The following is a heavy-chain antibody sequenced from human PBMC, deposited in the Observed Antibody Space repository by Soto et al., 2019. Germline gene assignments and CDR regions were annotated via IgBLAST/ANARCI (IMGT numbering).Heavy chain of an antibody. CDR1: GFTFSSYD. V-gene: IGHV3-13*01. CDR3: ARGGLVASLGRGVKEYYGLDV. D-gene: IGHD3-10*01. J-gene: IGHJ6*01. Sequence: GGSLRLSCAASGFTFSSYDMHWVRQATGKGLEWVSAIGTAGDTYYPGSVKGRFTISRENAKNTLYLQMNSLRVEDTAVYYCARGGLVASLGRGVKEYYGLDVWGQGTTVTVSS. CDR2: IGTAGDT.